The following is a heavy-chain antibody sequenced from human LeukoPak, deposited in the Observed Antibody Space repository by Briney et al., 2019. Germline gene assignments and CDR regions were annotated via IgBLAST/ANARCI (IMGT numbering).Heavy chain of an antibody. CDR3: AKDNGYSSSPEYFQH. CDR1: GFTFSSYA. CDR2: ISGSGGST. D-gene: IGHD6-13*01. J-gene: IGHJ1*01. Sequence: GGSLRLSCAASGFTFSSYAMSWVRQAPGKGLEWVSAISGSGGSTYYADSVKGRFTISRDNSKNTLYLQMNSLRAEDTAVYYCAKDNGYSSSPEYFQHWGQGTLVTVSS. V-gene: IGHV3-23*01.